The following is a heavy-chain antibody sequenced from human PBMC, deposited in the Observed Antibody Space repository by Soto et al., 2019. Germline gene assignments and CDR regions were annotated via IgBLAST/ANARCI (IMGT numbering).Heavy chain of an antibody. V-gene: IGHV1-69*02. CDR3: ASPHAAAGTTGYWYFDL. CDR2: IIPILGLA. CDR1: GGTFRSYT. Sequence: QVQLVQSGAEVKKPGSSVKVSCKSSGGTFRSYTISWVRQAPGQGLAWMGRIIPILGLANYAQTFQGRAPITPHKSTHTADMELSSLRSEDTAVYYCASPHAAAGTTGYWYFDLWGRGTLVTVSS. D-gene: IGHD6-13*01. J-gene: IGHJ2*01.